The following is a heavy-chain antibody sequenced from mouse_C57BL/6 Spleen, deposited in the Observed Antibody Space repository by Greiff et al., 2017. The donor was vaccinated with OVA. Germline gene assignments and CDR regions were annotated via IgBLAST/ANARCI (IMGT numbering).Heavy chain of an antibody. Sequence: QVQLQQSGAELVRPGASVKLSCKASGYTFTDYYINWVKQRPGQGLEWIARIYPGSGNTYYNEKFKGKATLTAEKSSSTAYMQLSSLTSEDSAVYFCAREKGYGSRGYFDVWGTGTTVTVSS. J-gene: IGHJ1*03. V-gene: IGHV1-76*01. CDR3: AREKGYGSRGYFDV. CDR2: IYPGSGNT. CDR1: GYTFTDYY. D-gene: IGHD1-1*01.